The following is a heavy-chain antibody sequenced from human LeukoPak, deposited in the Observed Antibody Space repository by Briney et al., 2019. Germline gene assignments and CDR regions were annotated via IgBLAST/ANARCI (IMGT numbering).Heavy chain of an antibody. CDR2: IYPGDSDT. J-gene: IGHJ4*02. V-gene: IGHV5-51*01. CDR3: ARHLSSGYPLDY. D-gene: IGHD3-22*01. CDR1: GYTFTTYW. Sequence: GESLKISCKGSGYTFTTYWIGWVRQMPGKGLEWVGIIYPGDSDTRYSPSFQGQVTISADKSISTAYLQWTSLKASDTAMYYCARHLSSGYPLDYWGQGTLVTVSS.